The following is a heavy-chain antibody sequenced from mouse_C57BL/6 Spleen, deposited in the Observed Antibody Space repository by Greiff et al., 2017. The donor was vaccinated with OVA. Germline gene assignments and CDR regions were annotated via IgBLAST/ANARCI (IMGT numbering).Heavy chain of an antibody. CDR2: IRLKSDNYAT. D-gene: IGHD2-3*01. J-gene: IGHJ1*03. CDR3: TDEGYGNWYFDV. Sequence: EVQLMESGGGLVQPGGSMKLSCVASGFTFSNYWMNWVRQSPEKGLEWVAQIRLKSDNYATHYAESVKGRFTISRDDSKSSVYLLINNIRAEDTGVYYCTDEGYGNWYFDVWGTGTTVTVSS. CDR1: GFTFSNYW. V-gene: IGHV6-3*01.